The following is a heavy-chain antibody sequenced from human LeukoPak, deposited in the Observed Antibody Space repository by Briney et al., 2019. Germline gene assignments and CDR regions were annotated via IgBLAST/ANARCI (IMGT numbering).Heavy chain of an antibody. CDR2: ISGSGGST. V-gene: IGHV3-23*01. Sequence: GGSLRLSCAASGFTFSSYAMSWVRQAPGKGLEWVSAISGSGGSTYYADSVKGRFTISRDNSKNTLYLQMNSLRAEDTAVYYCAGGYSSGWYLGAFDIWGQGTMVTASS. D-gene: IGHD6-19*01. J-gene: IGHJ3*02. CDR3: AGGYSSGWYLGAFDI. CDR1: GFTFSSYA.